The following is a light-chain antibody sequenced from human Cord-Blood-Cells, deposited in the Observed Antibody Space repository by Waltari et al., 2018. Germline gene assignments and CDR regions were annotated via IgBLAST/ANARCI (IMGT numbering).Light chain of an antibody. J-gene: IGKJ3*01. CDR2: GAS. CDR1: QSVSSSY. V-gene: IGKV3-20*01. CDR3: QQYGSSRFT. Sequence: EIVLTQSPGTLSLSPGERATLSCRASQSVSSSYLAWYQKQPGQAPRLLIYGASSRATGIPDRFSGSGSVTDFTLTISRLEPEDFAVYYCQQYGSSRFTFGPGTKVDIK.